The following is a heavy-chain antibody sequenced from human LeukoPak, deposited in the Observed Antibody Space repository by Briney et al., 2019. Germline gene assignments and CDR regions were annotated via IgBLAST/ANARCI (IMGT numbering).Heavy chain of an antibody. Sequence: GGSLRLSCAASGFTFSGYWMNWVRQAPGKGLEWVANIKQDGSERYYVDSVKGRFTISRDNAKNSLYLQMNSLRAEDTAVYYCASAVREQQPWGQGTLVTVSS. CDR3: ASAVREQQP. V-gene: IGHV3-7*01. CDR1: GFTFSGYW. J-gene: IGHJ5*02. CDR2: IKQDGSER. D-gene: IGHD6-13*01.